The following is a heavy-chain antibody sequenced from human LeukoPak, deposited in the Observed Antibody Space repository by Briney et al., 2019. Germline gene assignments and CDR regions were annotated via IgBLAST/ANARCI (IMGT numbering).Heavy chain of an antibody. J-gene: IGHJ4*02. CDR1: GFTLSDYY. V-gene: IGHV3-11*01. CDR3: AKDQEVVVVAATLDY. CDR2: ISSSGSTI. D-gene: IGHD2-15*01. Sequence: GGSLRLSCAASGFTLSDYYMSWIRQAPGKWLEWVSYISSSGSTIYYADSVKGRFTISRDNAKNSLYLQMNSLRAEDTAVYYCAKDQEVVVVAATLDYWGQGTLVTVSS.